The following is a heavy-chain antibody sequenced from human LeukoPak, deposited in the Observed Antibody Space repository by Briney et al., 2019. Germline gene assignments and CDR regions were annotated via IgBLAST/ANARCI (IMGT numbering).Heavy chain of an antibody. Sequence: QPGGSLRLSCAASGFTFSSYEMNWVRQAPGKGLEWVSYTSSSGSTIYYADSVKGRFTISRDNAKKSLYLQMNSLRAEDTAVYCARVPTVGSGGYQIDYWGQGTLVTVSS. CDR2: TSSSGSTI. J-gene: IGHJ4*02. CDR1: GFTFSSYE. CDR3: ARVPTVGSGGYQIDY. V-gene: IGHV3-48*03. D-gene: IGHD2-15*01.